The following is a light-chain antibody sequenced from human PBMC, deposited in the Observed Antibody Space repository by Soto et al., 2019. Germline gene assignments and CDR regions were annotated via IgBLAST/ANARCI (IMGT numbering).Light chain of an antibody. J-gene: IGLJ1*01. Sequence: QSALAQPASVSGSPGQSITISCTGTSSDVGRYNYVSWFQQHPGKAPKLMIFDVSNWPSGVSDRFSCSKSGNTASLTISGLQAEDEADYYCSSFTSSSTFVFGTGTKVTVL. CDR3: SSFTSSSTFV. CDR1: SSDVGRYNY. CDR2: DVS. V-gene: IGLV2-14*01.